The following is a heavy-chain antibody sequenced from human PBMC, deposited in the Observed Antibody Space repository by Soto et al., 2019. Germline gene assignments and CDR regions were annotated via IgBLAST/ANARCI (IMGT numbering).Heavy chain of an antibody. CDR1: GYTFTSYG. J-gene: IGHJ6*02. V-gene: IGHV1-18*01. CDR2: ISAYNGNT. D-gene: IGHD6-6*01. CDR3: AGGESIGAV. Sequence: QGQLVQAGAEVKKPVASVKVSCKASGYTFTSYGISWVRQAPGQGLEWMGWISAYNGNTNYAQKLQGRGTMTTDTSTSTADMEPRSLRSDDTAVYDYAGGESIGAVWGQGTTVTVSS.